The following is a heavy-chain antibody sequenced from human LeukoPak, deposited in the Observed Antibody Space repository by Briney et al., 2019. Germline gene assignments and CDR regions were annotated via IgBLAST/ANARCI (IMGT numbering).Heavy chain of an antibody. Sequence: AGGSLRLSCAASGFTFSSYSMNWVRQAPGKGLEWVSYISSSSSTIYYADSVKGRFTISRDNAKNSLYLQMNSLRAEDTAVYYCARDTGVVPAAMDVWGQGTTVTVSS. J-gene: IGHJ6*02. CDR2: ISSSSSTI. D-gene: IGHD2-2*01. V-gene: IGHV3-48*04. CDR1: GFTFSSYS. CDR3: ARDTGVVPAAMDV.